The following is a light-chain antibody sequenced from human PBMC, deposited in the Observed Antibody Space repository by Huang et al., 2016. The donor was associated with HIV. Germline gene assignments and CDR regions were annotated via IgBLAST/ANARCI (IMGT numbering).Light chain of an antibody. Sequence: DIVMTQSPLSLPVTPGEPSSISCRSSQSLLHSNGYNYLDWYLQKPGQSPQLLIYLGSNRVAGVPDRVSGSGSGTDFTLKISRVEAEDVGVYYCMQPLQTPWTFGQGTKVEIK. CDR1: QSLLHSNGYNY. CDR3: MQPLQTPWT. CDR2: LGS. J-gene: IGKJ1*01. V-gene: IGKV2-28*01.